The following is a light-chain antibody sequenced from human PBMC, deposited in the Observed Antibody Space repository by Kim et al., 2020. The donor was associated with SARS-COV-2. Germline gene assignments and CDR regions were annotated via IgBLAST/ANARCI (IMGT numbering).Light chain of an antibody. CDR2: GSS. CDR3: QQSDSSLYT. J-gene: IGKJ2*01. Sequence: SASVGDTATITCRASRNVDHFLYWYQHKEGNAPQLLIYGSSTSQRGVPSMFTGSGSGTFFTLTINSLQREYFGTYYCQQSDSSLYTFGQGTKLELK. CDR1: RNVDHF. V-gene: IGKV1-39*01.